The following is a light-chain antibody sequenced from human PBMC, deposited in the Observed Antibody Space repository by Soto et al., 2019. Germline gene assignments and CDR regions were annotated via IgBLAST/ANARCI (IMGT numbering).Light chain of an antibody. V-gene: IGLV2-11*01. CDR3: CSYTNSAYV. CDR1: SIDVGAYNY. CDR2: DVS. Sequence: QSVLTRPRAVSGSPGQSVTSSCTGNSIDVGAYNYVSWYQQHPAKAPNLMIYDVSKRPSGVPDRFSGSKSGNTASLTISGLQAEDEGDYYCCSYTNSAYVFGTGTKVTVL. J-gene: IGLJ1*01.